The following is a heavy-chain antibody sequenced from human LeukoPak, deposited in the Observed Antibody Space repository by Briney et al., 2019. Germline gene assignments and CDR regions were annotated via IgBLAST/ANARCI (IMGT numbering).Heavy chain of an antibody. CDR3: ASAPWIQAYFDY. V-gene: IGHV1-2*02. CDR1: GYTFTGYY. J-gene: IGHJ4*02. D-gene: IGHD5-18*01. CDR2: INPNSGGT. Sequence: ASVKVSCKASGYTFTGYYMHWVRQAPAQGLEWMRWINPNSGGTNYAQKFQSRVTMTRDTSISTAYMELSRLRSDDTAVYYCASAPWIQAYFDYWGQGTLVTVSS.